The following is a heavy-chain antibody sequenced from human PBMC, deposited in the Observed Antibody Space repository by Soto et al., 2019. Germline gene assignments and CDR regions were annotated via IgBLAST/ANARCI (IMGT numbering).Heavy chain of an antibody. J-gene: IGHJ4*01. CDR1: GYTFTTYG. CDR3: ARDPGTYSGSYRY. V-gene: IGHV1-18*04. D-gene: IGHD1-26*01. CDR2: ISAYNGNT. Sequence: ASVKVSCKASGYTFTTYGISWARQAPGQGLEWMGWISAYNGNTKYAQKLQGRVTMTTDTSSSTAYMELRSLISDDTAVYYCARDPGTYSGSYRYWGHGTLVTVSS.